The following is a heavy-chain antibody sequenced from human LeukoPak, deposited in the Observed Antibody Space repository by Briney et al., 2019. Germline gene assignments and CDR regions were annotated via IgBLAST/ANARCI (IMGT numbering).Heavy chain of an antibody. CDR2: IKQDGSEK. V-gene: IGHV3-7*01. Sequence: GGSLRLSCAASGFTFSSYWMSWVRQAPGKGLEWVANIKQDGSEKYYVDSVKGRFTISRDNAKNSLYLQMNSLRAEDTAAYYCARDANGYASPPDYWGQGTLVTVSS. J-gene: IGHJ4*02. CDR1: GFTFSSYW. CDR3: ARDANGYASPPDY. D-gene: IGHD3-16*01.